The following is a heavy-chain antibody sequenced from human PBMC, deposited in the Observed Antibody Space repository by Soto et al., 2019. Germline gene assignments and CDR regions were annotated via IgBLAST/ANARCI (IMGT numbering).Heavy chain of an antibody. Sequence: ASVKVSCKASGCTFTNYGITWVRQAPGQGLEWMGWISAYNGDTHYTQRLQGRVTMTTDTSASTAYMELSSLRSEDTAVYYCARVGVRSSGWYSLDYWGQGTLVTVSS. CDR1: GCTFTNYG. D-gene: IGHD6-19*01. J-gene: IGHJ4*02. CDR3: ARVGVRSSGWYSLDY. CDR2: ISAYNGDT. V-gene: IGHV1-18*01.